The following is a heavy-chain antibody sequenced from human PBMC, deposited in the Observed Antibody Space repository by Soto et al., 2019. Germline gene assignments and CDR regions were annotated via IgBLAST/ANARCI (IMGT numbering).Heavy chain of an antibody. V-gene: IGHV3-9*01. D-gene: IGHD2-2*01. J-gene: IGHJ6*03. CDR3: AKTGCSSTSCYTYSYYYMDV. CDR1: GFTFDDHA. Sequence: PGGSLRLSCAASGFTFDDHAMHWVRQAPGKGLEWVSGISWNSGSIGYADFVKGRFTISRDNAKNSLYLQMNSLRAEDTALYYCAKTGCSSTSCYTYSYYYMDVWGKGTTVTVSS. CDR2: ISWNSGSI.